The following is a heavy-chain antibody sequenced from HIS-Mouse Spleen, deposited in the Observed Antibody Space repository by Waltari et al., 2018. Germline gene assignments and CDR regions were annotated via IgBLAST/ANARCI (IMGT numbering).Heavy chain of an antibody. Sequence: EVQLVESGGGLVPPGGSLSLSCAASGFTFSSYSMNWVRQAPGKGLEWVSYISSSSSTIYYADSVKGRFTISRDNAKNSLYLQMNSLRAEDTAVYYCARGPYIVGATTGIDYWGQGTLVTVSS. J-gene: IGHJ4*02. CDR3: ARGPYIVGATTGIDY. V-gene: IGHV3-48*01. CDR2: ISSSSSTI. CDR1: GFTFSSYS. D-gene: IGHD1-26*01.